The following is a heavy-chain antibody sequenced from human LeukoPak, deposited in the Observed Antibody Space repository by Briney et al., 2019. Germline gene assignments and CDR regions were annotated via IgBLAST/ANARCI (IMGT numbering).Heavy chain of an antibody. J-gene: IGHJ4*02. V-gene: IGHV1-8*01. D-gene: IGHD5-18*01. CDR2: MIPNSGIT. CDR1: GYTFTTYD. CDR3: ARGVEAGYDY. Sequence: GASVKVSCKASGYTFTTYDINWVRRATGQGLEWMGWMIPNSGITGYALKFQGRVTMTRDTSTSTHYMELSSLTSDDTAVYYCARGVEAGYDYWGQGTLVTVSS.